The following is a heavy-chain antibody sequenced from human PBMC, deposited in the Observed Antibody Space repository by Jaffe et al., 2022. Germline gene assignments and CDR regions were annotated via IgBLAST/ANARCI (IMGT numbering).Heavy chain of an antibody. CDR3: ARARGGGGIFDY. Sequence: EVQLVESGGGLVQPGGSLRLSCAASRFTFSSYEMNWVRQAPGKGLEWVSYISSSGSTIYYADSMKGRFTISRDNAKNSLYLQMNSLRAEDTAVYYCARARGGGGIFDYWGQGTLVTVSS. J-gene: IGHJ4*02. D-gene: IGHD3-16*01. CDR1: RFTFSSYE. CDR2: ISSSGSTI. V-gene: IGHV3-48*03.